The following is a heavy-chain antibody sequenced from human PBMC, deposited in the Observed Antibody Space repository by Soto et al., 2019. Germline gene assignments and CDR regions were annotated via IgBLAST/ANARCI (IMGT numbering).Heavy chain of an antibody. CDR1: GYTFTGYY. J-gene: IGHJ4*02. V-gene: IGHV1-2*02. Sequence: ASVKVSCKASGYTFTGYYMHWVRQAPGQGLEWMGWINPNSGGTNYAQKFQGRVTMTRDTSISTAYMELSRLRSDDTAVYYCARAQYSSSSKLDYWGQGTLVTVSS. D-gene: IGHD6-13*01. CDR2: INPNSGGT. CDR3: ARAQYSSSSKLDY.